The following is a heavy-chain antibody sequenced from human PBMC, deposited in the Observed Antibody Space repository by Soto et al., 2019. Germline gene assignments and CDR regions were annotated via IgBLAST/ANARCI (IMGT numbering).Heavy chain of an antibody. J-gene: IGHJ4*02. CDR1: GRSMISYY. V-gene: IGHV4-4*07. D-gene: IGHD3-3*02. CDR3: AREGNDRHFFFDS. Sequence: QLQESGPGLVKPSETLSLTCNVSGRSMISYYWSWIRQPAGKGLEWIGRVYTGGNTNYNSSLKSRVTMSLDTSKSQFSLKLASVSAADTAVYYCAREGNDRHFFFDSWGQGTLVTVSS. CDR2: VYTGGNT.